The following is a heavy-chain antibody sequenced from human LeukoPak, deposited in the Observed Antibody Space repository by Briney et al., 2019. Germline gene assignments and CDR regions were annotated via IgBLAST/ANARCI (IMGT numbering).Heavy chain of an antibody. V-gene: IGHV1-69*06. CDR2: IIPIFGTA. Sequence: ASVKVSCKASGGTFSSYAISWVRQAPGQGLEWMGGIIPIFGTANYAQKFQGRVTITADKSTSTAYMELSSLRSEDTAVYYCARSPKRWLQGPADYWGQGTLVTVSS. J-gene: IGHJ4*02. D-gene: IGHD5-24*01. CDR1: GGTFSSYA. CDR3: ARSPKRWLQGPADY.